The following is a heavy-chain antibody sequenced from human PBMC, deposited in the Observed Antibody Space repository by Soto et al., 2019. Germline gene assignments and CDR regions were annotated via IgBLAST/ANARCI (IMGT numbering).Heavy chain of an antibody. D-gene: IGHD2-8*02. Sequence: SQTLSLTCAISGDSVSSNSVVWNWIRQSPSRGLEWLGRTYYRSKWFYEYAESVRSRIAINPDTSKNQFSLQLNSVTPEDTAVYYCARDKITGLFDYWGQGTLVTVSS. CDR3: ARDKITGLFDY. J-gene: IGHJ4*02. CDR1: GDSVSSNSVV. CDR2: TYYRSKWFY. V-gene: IGHV6-1*01.